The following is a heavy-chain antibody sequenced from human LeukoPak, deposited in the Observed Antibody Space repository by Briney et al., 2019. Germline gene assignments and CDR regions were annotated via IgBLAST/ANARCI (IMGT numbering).Heavy chain of an antibody. CDR3: ARDRGVGTTTFDF. D-gene: IGHD1-26*01. CDR2: FYYSGST. CDR1: GGSISSGSYY. J-gene: IGHJ4*02. V-gene: IGHV4-39*07. Sequence: SETLSLTCTVSGGSISSGSYYWGWIRQPPGKGLEWIGSFYYSGSTYYNPSLKSRVTISVDTSKNQFSLKLNSVTAADTAVYYCARDRGVGTTTFDFWGQGTLVTVSS.